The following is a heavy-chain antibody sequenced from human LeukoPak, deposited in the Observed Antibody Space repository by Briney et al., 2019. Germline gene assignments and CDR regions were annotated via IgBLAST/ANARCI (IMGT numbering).Heavy chain of an antibody. CDR2: IYYSGST. CDR3: ARETSQKGAHYMDV. Sequence: SSETLSLTCTVSGGSISSYYWSWIRQPPGKGLEWIGYIYYSGSTNYNPSLKSRVTISVDTSKNQFSLKLSSVTAADTAVYHCARETSQKGAHYMDVWGKGTTDTISS. V-gene: IGHV4-59*01. J-gene: IGHJ6*03. D-gene: IGHD3-16*01. CDR1: GGSISSYY.